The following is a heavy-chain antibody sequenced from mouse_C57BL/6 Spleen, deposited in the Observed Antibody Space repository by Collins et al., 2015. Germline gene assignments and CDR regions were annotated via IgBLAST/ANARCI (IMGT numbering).Heavy chain of an antibody. CDR3: ASLYGNYDY. V-gene: IGHV1-69*01. J-gene: IGHJ2*01. CDR1: GYTFTDYW. CDR2: IDTSDSYT. Sequence: QVQLQQPGAELVMPGASVKMSCKASGYTFTDYWMHWVKQRPGQGLEWIGAIDTSDSYTSYNQKFKGKATLTVDESSSTAYMQLSSLTSEDSAVYYCASLYGNYDYWGQGTTLTVSS. D-gene: IGHD2-1*01.